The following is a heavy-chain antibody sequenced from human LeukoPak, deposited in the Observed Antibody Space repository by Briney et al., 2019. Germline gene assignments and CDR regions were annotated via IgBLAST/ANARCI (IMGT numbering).Heavy chain of an antibody. CDR3: ARLVVLIPYGMDV. D-gene: IGHD2-15*01. CDR2: INHSGST. V-gene: IGHV4-34*01. CDR1: GGSFSTYY. J-gene: IGHJ6*02. Sequence: SETLSLTCAVYGGSFSTYYWSWLRQPPGKGLEWIGEINHSGSTNYNPSLKNRVTISVDTSKNQFSLKVSSVTAADTAVYYCARLVVLIPYGMDVWGQGTTVTVSS.